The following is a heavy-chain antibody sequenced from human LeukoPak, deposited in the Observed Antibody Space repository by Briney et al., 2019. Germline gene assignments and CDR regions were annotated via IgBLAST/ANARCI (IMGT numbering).Heavy chain of an antibody. J-gene: IGHJ4*02. D-gene: IGHD6-19*01. CDR1: GFTFSSYW. CDR2: IKQDGSEK. V-gene: IGHV3-7*01. CDR3: AKFSSGWYYFDY. Sequence: GGSLRLSCAASGFTFSSYWMSWVRQAPGKGLKWVANIKQDGSEKYYVDSVKGRFTISRDNAKNSLYLQMNSLRAEDTAVYYCAKFSSGWYYFDYWGQGTLVTVSS.